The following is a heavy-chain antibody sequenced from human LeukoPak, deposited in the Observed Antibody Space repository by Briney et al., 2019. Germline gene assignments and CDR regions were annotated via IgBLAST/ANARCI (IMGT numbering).Heavy chain of an antibody. V-gene: IGHV4-34*11. CDR3: ARVRPLSGSSQGRFWFDP. CDR2: IYYSGST. D-gene: IGHD1-26*01. Sequence: SETLSLTCAVYGGSFSGYYWSWIRQPPGKGLEWIGYIYYSGSTYYNPSLKSRVTISVDTSKNQFSLKLSSVTAADTAVYYCARVRPLSGSSQGRFWFDPWGQGTLVTVSS. CDR1: GGSFSGYY. J-gene: IGHJ5*02.